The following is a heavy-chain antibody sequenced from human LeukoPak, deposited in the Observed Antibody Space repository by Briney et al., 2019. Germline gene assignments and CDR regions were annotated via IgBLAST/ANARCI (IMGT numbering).Heavy chain of an antibody. Sequence: GGSLRLSCAASGFTFSSYAMSWVRRAPGEGLEWVSAISGSGGSTYYADSVKGRFTISRDNSKNTLYLQMNSLRAEDTAVYYCAKGLYGSGSYNYYFDYWGQGTLVTVSS. D-gene: IGHD3-10*01. CDR2: ISGSGGST. J-gene: IGHJ4*02. V-gene: IGHV3-23*01. CDR1: GFTFSSYA. CDR3: AKGLYGSGSYNYYFDY.